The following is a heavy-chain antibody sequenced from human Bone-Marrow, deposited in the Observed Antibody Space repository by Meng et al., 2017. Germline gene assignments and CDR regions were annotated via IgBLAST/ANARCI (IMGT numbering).Heavy chain of an antibody. CDR3: AREPGPRVGWFDP. Sequence: VGVVKGGGEVKKRGSWVKVAGKDSGGTFRSECISWVRQARGQGLEWMGGIIPIFGTANYAQKFQGRVTITADESTSTAYMELSSLRSEDTAVYYCAREPGPRVGWFDPWGQGTLVTVSS. V-gene: IGHV1-69*01. CDR2: IIPIFGTA. D-gene: IGHD1-26*01. J-gene: IGHJ5*02. CDR1: GGTFRSEC.